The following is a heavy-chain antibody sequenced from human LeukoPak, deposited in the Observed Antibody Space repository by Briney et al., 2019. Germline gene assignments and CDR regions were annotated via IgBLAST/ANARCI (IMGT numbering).Heavy chain of an antibody. D-gene: IGHD1-26*01. J-gene: IGHJ4*02. Sequence: SVKVSCKASGYTFTSYGITWVRQAPGQGLEWMGGIIPIFGITNYAQKFQGRVTITADKSTSTAYMELSSLRSEDTAVYYCARLSGNYYGGFYFDYWGQGTLVTVSS. V-gene: IGHV1-69*10. CDR1: GYTFTSYG. CDR3: ARLSGNYYGGFYFDY. CDR2: IIPIFGIT.